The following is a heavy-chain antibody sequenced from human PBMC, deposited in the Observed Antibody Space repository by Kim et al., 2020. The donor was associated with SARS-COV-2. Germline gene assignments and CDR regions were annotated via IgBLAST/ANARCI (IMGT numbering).Heavy chain of an antibody. CDR1: GGSISSGGYY. J-gene: IGHJ4*02. V-gene: IGHV4-31*03. CDR2: IYYSGST. CDR3: ARAPRAAAGTSVDY. D-gene: IGHD6-13*01. Sequence: SETLSLTCTVSGGSISSGGYYWSWIRQHPGKGLEWIGYIYYSGSTYYNPSLKSRVTISVDTSKNQFSLKLSSVTAADTAVYYCARAPRAAAGTSVDYWGQGTLVTVSS.